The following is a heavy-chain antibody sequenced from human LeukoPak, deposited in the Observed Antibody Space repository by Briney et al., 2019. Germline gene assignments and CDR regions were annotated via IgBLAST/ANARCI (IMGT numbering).Heavy chain of an antibody. CDR1: GGSISSYY. V-gene: IGHV4-59*01. J-gene: IGHJ4*02. Sequence: SETLSLTCTVSGGSISSYYWSWIRQPPGKGLEWIGYIYYSGSINYNPSLKSRVTISVDTSKNQFSLKLSSVTAADTAVYYCARGIAAAGFIFDYWGQGTLVTVSS. CDR3: ARGIAAAGFIFDY. D-gene: IGHD6-13*01. CDR2: IYYSGSI.